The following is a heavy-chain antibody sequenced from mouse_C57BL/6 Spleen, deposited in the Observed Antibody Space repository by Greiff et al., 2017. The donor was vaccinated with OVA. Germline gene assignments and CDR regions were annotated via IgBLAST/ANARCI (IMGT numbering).Heavy chain of an antibody. Sequence: QVQLKQPGAELVRPGSSVKLSCKASGYTFTSYWMHWVQQRPIQGLEWIGNIDPSDSDPHYNQKFKDKATLTVDKSSSTAYMQLSSLTSEDSAVYYCAAGITTVDYWGQGTAVTVSS. J-gene: IGHJ4*01. V-gene: IGHV1-52*01. CDR2: IDPSDSDP. CDR3: AAGITTVDY. D-gene: IGHD1-1*01. CDR1: GYTFTSYW.